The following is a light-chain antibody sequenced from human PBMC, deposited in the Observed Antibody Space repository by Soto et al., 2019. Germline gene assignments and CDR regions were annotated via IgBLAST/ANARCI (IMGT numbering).Light chain of an antibody. V-gene: IGLV2-14*01. Sequence: QSVLTQPASVSGSPGQSITISCTGSSSDIGAYNYVSWFQQYPGKAPKLIISEVSNRPSGVSNRLSGSKSGTAASLTISGLQTEDEADYSCFSSTTDWPHVFGTGTKVTVL. CDR1: SSDIGAYNY. CDR3: FSSTTDWPHV. J-gene: IGLJ1*01. CDR2: EVS.